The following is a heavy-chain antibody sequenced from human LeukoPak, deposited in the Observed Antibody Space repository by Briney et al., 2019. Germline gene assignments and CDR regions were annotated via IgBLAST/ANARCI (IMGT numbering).Heavy chain of an antibody. CDR3: TSCAYDYRFFEN. J-gene: IGHJ4*02. D-gene: IGHD5-12*01. V-gene: IGHV3-72*01. CDR2: TRNKANSHST. Sequence: GGSLRLSCVASGFTFSEYYMDWVRQAPGKGLERVARTRNKANSHSTEYAASVKGRFTISRDDSQNSLYLQMKSLKNEDTAVYYCTSCAYDYRFFENWGQGTLVTVSS. CDR1: GFTFSEYY.